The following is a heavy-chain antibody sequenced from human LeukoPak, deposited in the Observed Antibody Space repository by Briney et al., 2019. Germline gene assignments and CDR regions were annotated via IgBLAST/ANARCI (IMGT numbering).Heavy chain of an antibody. CDR2: INHSGST. CDR1: GGSFSGYY. Sequence: SETLSLTCAVYGGSFSGYYWSWTRQPPGKGLEWIGEINHSGSTNYNPSLKSRVTISVDTSKNQFSLKLSSVTAADTAVYYCARAPDYDSSGYYLNDAFDIWGQGTMVTVSS. CDR3: ARAPDYDSSGYYLNDAFDI. V-gene: IGHV4-34*01. D-gene: IGHD3-22*01. J-gene: IGHJ3*02.